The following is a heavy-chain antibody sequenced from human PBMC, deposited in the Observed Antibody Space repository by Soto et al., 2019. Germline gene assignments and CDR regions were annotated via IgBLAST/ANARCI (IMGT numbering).Heavy chain of an antibody. D-gene: IGHD2-15*01. CDR2: IKSKTDGGTT. CDR1: GFTFSNAW. Sequence: GGSLRLSCAASGFTFSNAWMSWVRQAPGKGLEWVGRIKSKTDGGTTDYAAPVKGRFTISRDDSKNTLYLQMNSLKTEDTAVYYCTTDPPVVVVAAKLSSYWGQGTLVTVSS. V-gene: IGHV3-15*01. CDR3: TTDPPVVVVAAKLSSY. J-gene: IGHJ4*02.